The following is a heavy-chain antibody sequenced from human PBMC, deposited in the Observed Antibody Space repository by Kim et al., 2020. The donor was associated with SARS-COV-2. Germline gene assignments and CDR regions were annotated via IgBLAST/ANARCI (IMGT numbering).Heavy chain of an antibody. D-gene: IGHD2-2*01. V-gene: IGHV3-21*01. Sequence: GGSLRLSCAASGFTFSSYSMNWVRQAPGKGLEWVSSISSSSSYIYYADSVKGRFTISRDNAKNSLYLQMNSLRAEDTAVYYCARKMGFVVVPAAIFNYGMDVWGQGTTVTVSS. CDR3: ARKMGFVVVPAAIFNYGMDV. CDR2: ISSSSSYI. CDR1: GFTFSSYS. J-gene: IGHJ6*02.